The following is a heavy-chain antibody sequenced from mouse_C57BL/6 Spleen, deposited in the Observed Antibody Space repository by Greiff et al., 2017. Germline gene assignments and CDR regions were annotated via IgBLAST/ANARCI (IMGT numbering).Heavy chain of an antibody. V-gene: IGHV5-16*01. D-gene: IGHD2-3*01. CDR1: GFTFSDYY. Sequence: EVKLMESEGGLVQPGSSMKLSCTASGFTFSDYYMAWVRQVPEKGLEWVANINYDGSSTYYLDSLKSRFIISRDNAKNILYLQMSSLKSEDTATYYCARDPDGYYWYFDVWGTGTTVTVSS. CDR2: INYDGSST. CDR3: ARDPDGYYWYFDV. J-gene: IGHJ1*03.